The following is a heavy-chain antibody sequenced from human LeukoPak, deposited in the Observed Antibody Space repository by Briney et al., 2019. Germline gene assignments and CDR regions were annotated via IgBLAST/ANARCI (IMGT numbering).Heavy chain of an antibody. CDR2: IYTSGST. CDR3: ARTSTWFDP. CDR1: GGSISSGSYY. Sequence: SQTLSLTCTVSGGSISSGSYYWSWIRQPAGKGLEWIGRIYTSGSTNYNPSLKGRVTISVDTSKNQFSLKLISVTAADTAVYYCARTSTWFDPWGQGTLVTVSS. D-gene: IGHD2/OR15-2a*01. J-gene: IGHJ5*02. V-gene: IGHV4-61*02.